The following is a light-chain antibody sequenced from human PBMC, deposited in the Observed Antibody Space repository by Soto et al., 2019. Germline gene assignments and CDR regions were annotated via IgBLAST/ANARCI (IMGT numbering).Light chain of an antibody. J-gene: IGLJ1*01. CDR1: SSDVGSYNL. V-gene: IGLV2-23*02. CDR3: CAYAVSRLEV. CDR2: EVS. Sequence: QSALTQPASVSGSPGQSITISCTGTSSDVGSYNLVSWYQQHPGKAPKLMIYEVSKRPSGVSNRFSGSKSGNTASLTISGLQAEDEADYYCCAYAVSRLEVFGTGTKLTVL.